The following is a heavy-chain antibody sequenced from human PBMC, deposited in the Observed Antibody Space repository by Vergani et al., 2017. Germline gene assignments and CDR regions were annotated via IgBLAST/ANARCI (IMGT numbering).Heavy chain of an antibody. J-gene: IGHJ6*04. CDR1: GGSFSGYY. CDR3: ARGGGTICGVVTMPHYYYYYGMDV. Sequence: QVQLQQWGAGLLKPSETLSLTCAVYGGSFSGYYWSWIRQPPGKGLEWIGEINHSGSTNYNPSLKSRVTISVDTSKNPFSLKLSPVTAADTAVYYCARGGGTICGVVTMPHYYYYYGMDVWGEGTTVTVSS. V-gene: IGHV4-34*01. CDR2: INHSGST. D-gene: IGHD3-3*01.